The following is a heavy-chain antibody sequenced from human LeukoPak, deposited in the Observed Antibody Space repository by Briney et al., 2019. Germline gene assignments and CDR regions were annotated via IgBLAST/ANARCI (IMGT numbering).Heavy chain of an antibody. Sequence: ASVKVSCKASGYTFTSYGISWVRQAPGQGLEWMGIINPSGGSTSYAQKFQGRVTMTRDTSTSTVYMELSSLRSEDTAVYYCARETLNGDHGHWGQGTLVTVSS. CDR2: INPSGGST. J-gene: IGHJ4*02. V-gene: IGHV1-46*01. D-gene: IGHD4-17*01. CDR1: GYTFTSYG. CDR3: ARETLNGDHGH.